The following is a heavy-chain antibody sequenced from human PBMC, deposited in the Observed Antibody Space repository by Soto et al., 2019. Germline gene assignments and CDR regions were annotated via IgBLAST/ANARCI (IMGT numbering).Heavy chain of an antibody. J-gene: IGHJ6*02. D-gene: IGHD3-10*01. CDR2: ISSSSSYI. CDR1: GFTFRSYS. V-gene: IGHV3-21*01. CDR3: ARDGVVRGSYGMDV. Sequence: EVQLVESGGGLVKPGGPLRPSCAASGFTFRSYSMNWARQAPGKGLEGVSSISSSSSYIYYADSVKGRFTISRDNAKNSLYLQMNSLRAEDTAVYYCARDGVVRGSYGMDVWGQGTTVTVSS.